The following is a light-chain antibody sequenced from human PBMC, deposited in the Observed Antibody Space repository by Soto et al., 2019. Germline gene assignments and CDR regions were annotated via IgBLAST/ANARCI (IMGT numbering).Light chain of an antibody. CDR3: QQANSFPIP. CDR1: QSVSSN. Sequence: IVMTQSPATLSGSPGERATLSCRASQSVSSNLAWYQQKPGQAPRLLIYGASTRATGIPARFSGSGSGTDFTLTISSLQPEDFATYFCQQANSFPIPFGQGTRLEIK. CDR2: GAS. J-gene: IGKJ5*01. V-gene: IGKV3D-15*01.